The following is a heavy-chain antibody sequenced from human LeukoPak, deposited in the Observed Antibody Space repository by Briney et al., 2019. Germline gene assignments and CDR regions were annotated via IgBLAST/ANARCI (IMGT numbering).Heavy chain of an antibody. CDR2: IDPSDSYT. CDR3: ARQTTYFGSGLGFDY. D-gene: IGHD3-10*01. J-gene: IGHJ4*02. V-gene: IGHV5-10-1*01. CDR1: GYSFTSYW. Sequence: GESLRISCKGSGYSFTSYWISWVRQMPGKGLEWMGRIDPSDSYTNYSPSFQGHVTISADKSISTAYLQWSSLKASDTAMYYCARQTTYFGSGLGFDYWGQGTLVTVSS.